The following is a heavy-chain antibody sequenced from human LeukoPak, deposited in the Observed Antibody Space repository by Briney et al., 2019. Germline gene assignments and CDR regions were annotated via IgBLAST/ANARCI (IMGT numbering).Heavy chain of an antibody. D-gene: IGHD6-13*01. CDR3: AKEGRIAAGTGDYFDY. V-gene: IGHV3-23*01. J-gene: IGHJ4*02. Sequence: PGGSLRLSCAASGFTFSRYAMSWVRQAPGKGLEGVSGISANGDTTKYADSVKGRFTISRDNSKNTVFLQMNSLRADDTAVYYCAKEGRIAAGTGDYFDYWGQGTLVTVSS. CDR1: GFTFSRYA. CDR2: ISANGDTT.